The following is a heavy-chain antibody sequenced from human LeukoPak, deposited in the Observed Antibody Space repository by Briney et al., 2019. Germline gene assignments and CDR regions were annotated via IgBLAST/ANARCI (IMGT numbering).Heavy chain of an antibody. V-gene: IGHV1-69*13. CDR3: ARDVYYDILTGYLDY. Sequence: GASVTVSCKASGGTFSSYAISWVRQAPGQGLEWMGGIIPIFGTANYAQKFQGRVTITADESTSTAYMELSSLRSEDTAVYYCARDVYYDILTGYLDYWGQGTLVTVSS. D-gene: IGHD3-9*01. CDR2: IIPIFGTA. CDR1: GGTFSSYA. J-gene: IGHJ4*02.